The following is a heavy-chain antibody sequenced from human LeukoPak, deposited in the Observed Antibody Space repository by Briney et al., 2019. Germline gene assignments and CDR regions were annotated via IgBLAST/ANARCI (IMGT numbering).Heavy chain of an antibody. CDR1: GFTFDDYA. Sequence: PGGSLRLSCAASGFTFDDYAMHWVRQAPGKGLEWVSGITSDGSSTSNADSVKGRFTISRDNAKNTLYLQMNSLRVEDTAVYYCARDLVSGTPFDYWGQGTLVTVSS. CDR2: ITSDGSST. D-gene: IGHD1-7*01. CDR3: ARDLVSGTPFDY. J-gene: IGHJ4*02. V-gene: IGHV3-74*01.